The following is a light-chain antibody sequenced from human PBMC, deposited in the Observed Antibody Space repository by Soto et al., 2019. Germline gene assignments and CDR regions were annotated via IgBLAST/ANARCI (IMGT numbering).Light chain of an antibody. CDR2: AAV. CDR1: QGISVY. CDR3: QQSYSIPIT. V-gene: IGKV1-39*01. Sequence: DIQMTQSPSSLSAYVGDRITIACRASQGISVYLNWFQKKPGEAPKLLIHAAVNLQSGAPSRFSGSGSGTDFTLTISSLQAEDFATYYCQQSYSIPITFGQGTRLEIK. J-gene: IGKJ5*01.